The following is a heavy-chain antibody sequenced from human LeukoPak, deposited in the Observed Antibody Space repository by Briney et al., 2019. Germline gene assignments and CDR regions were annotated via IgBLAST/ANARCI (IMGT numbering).Heavy chain of an antibody. V-gene: IGHV3-49*04. CDR2: IRSKAYGGTT. Sequence: GSLILSCTASGFTPGDYAMSWVRQAPGKGLEGVGFIRSKAYGGTTEYAASVKGRFTISRDDSKSIAYLQMNSLKAEDTAVYYCTREVVGGYDSWGQGTLVTVSS. CDR1: GFTPGDYA. CDR3: TREVVGGYDS. D-gene: IGHD5-12*01. J-gene: IGHJ5*02.